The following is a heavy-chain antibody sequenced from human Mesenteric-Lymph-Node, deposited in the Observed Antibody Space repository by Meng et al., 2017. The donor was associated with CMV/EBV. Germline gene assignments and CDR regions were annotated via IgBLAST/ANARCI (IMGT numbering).Heavy chain of an antibody. J-gene: IGHJ6*02. CDR2: INHSGST. CDR1: GGSFSGYY. Sequence: SETLSLTCAVYGGSFSGYYWSWIRQPPGKGLEWIGEINHSGSTNYNPSLKSRVTISVDTSKNQFSLKLSSVTAADTAVYYCARVYYYYSMDVWGQGTTVTVSS. V-gene: IGHV4-34*01. CDR3: ARVYYYYSMDV.